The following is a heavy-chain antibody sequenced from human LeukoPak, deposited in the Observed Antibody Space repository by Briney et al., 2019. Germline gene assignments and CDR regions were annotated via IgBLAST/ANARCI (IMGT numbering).Heavy chain of an antibody. CDR2: IWYDGSNK. V-gene: IGHV3-33*01. Sequence: GGSLRLSCAASGFTFSSHGMHWVRQAPDKGLEWVAVIWYDGSNKYYADSVKGRFTISRDNSKNTLYMQMNSLRAEDTAVYYCARDGPSRNIVVVPAARNFAFDLWGQGTMVTVSS. D-gene: IGHD2-2*01. J-gene: IGHJ3*01. CDR3: ARDGPSRNIVVVPAARNFAFDL. CDR1: GFTFSSHG.